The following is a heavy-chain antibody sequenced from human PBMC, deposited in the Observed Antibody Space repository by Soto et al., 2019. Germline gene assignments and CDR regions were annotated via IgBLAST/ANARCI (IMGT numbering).Heavy chain of an antibody. CDR2: INAGNGNT. V-gene: IGHV1-3*01. CDR3: AREGSGFGELLP. Sequence: QVQLVQSGAEVKKPGASVKVSCKASGYTFTSYAMHWVRQAPGQRLEWMGWINAGNGNTKYSQKFQGRVAITRDTSASTAYMELSSLRSEDTAVYYCAREGSGFGELLPWGQGTRVTVSS. CDR1: GYTFTSYA. D-gene: IGHD3-10*01. J-gene: IGHJ5*02.